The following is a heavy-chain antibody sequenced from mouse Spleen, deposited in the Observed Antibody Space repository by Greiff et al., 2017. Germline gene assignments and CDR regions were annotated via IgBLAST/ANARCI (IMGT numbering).Heavy chain of an antibody. CDR1: GYTFTDYY. V-gene: IGHV1-76*01. J-gene: IGHJ4*01. CDR2: IYPGSGNT. D-gene: IGHD2-14*01. CDR3: AREDRFYAMDY. Sequence: QVQLKESGAELVRPGASVKLSCKASGYTFTDYYINWVKQRPGQGLEWIARIYPGSGNTYYNEKFKGKATLTAEKSSSTAYMQLSSLTSEDSAVYFCAREDRFYAMDYWGQGTSVTVSS.